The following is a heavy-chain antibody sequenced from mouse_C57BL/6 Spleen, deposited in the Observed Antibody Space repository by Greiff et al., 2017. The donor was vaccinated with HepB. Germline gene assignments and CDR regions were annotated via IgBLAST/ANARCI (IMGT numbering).Heavy chain of an antibody. V-gene: IGHV1-82*01. J-gene: IGHJ1*03. D-gene: IGHD2-1*01. Sequence: VKLMESGPELVKPGASVKISCKASGYAFSSSWMNWVKQRPGKGLEWIGRIYPGDGDTNYNGKFKGKATLTADKSSSTAYMQLSSLTSEDSAVYFCARGGHGNSWYFDVWGTGTTVTVSS. CDR1: GYAFSSSW. CDR2: IYPGDGDT. CDR3: ARGGHGNSWYFDV.